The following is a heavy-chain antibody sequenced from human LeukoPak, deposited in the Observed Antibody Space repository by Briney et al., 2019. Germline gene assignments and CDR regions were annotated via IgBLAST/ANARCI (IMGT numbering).Heavy chain of an antibody. V-gene: IGHV4-39*07. CDR3: ARSRYSSSWYYFDY. J-gene: IGHJ4*02. Sequence: SETLSLTCTVSGGSISSSSYYWGWIRQPPWKGLEWIGSIYYSGSTYYNPSLKSRVTISVDTSKNQFSLKLSSVTAADTAVYYCARSRYSSSWYYFDYWGQGTLVTVSS. D-gene: IGHD6-13*01. CDR2: IYYSGST. CDR1: GGSISSSSYY.